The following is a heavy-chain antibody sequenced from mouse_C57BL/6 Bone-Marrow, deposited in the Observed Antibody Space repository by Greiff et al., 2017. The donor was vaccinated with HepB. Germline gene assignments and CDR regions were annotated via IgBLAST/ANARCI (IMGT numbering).Heavy chain of an antibody. CDR1: GFTFSSYG. J-gene: IGHJ2*01. V-gene: IGHV5-6*01. CDR3: ARTSGYYYGSSFDY. Sequence: DVQLVESGGDLVKPGGSLKLSCAASGFTFSSYGMSWVRQTPDKRLEWVATISSGGSYTYYPDSVKGRFTISRDNAKNTLYLQMSSLKSKDTAMYYCARTSGYYYGSSFDYWGQGNTLPVSS. D-gene: IGHD1-1*01. CDR2: ISSGGSYT.